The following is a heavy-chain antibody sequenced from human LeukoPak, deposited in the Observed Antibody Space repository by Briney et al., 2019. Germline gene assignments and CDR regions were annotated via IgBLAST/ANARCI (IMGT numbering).Heavy chain of an antibody. Sequence: SETLSLTCTVSGDSFSYFYWSWIRQPPGKGLEWIGEINHGGSTNYNPSLKSRVTISVDTSKNQFSLKLSSVTAADTAVYYCARVGRYFDWPDYYYYYMDVWGKGTTVTISS. D-gene: IGHD3-9*01. J-gene: IGHJ6*03. CDR2: INHGGST. CDR1: GDSFSYFY. CDR3: ARVGRYFDWPDYYYYYMDV. V-gene: IGHV4-34*01.